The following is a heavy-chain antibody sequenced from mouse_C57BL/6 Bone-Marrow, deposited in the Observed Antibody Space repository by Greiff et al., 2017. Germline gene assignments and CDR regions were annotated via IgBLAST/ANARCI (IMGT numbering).Heavy chain of an antibody. CDR1: GYTFTSYC. D-gene: IGHD2-4*01. V-gene: IGHV1-69*01. J-gene: IGHJ4*01. CDR3: ARRGIDYEYDDAMDY. Sequence: QVQLQQPGAELVMPGASVKLSCKASGYTFTSYCMHWVKQRPGQGLEWIGEIDPSVSYTNYNQKFKGKLTLTVDKSSSTAYMKLSSLTSEDSAVYYCARRGIDYEYDDAMDYWGQGTSVTVSS. CDR2: IDPSVSYT.